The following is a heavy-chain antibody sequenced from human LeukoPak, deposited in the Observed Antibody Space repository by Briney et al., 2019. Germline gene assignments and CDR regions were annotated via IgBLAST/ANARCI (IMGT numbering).Heavy chain of an antibody. CDR1: GFTFNTYA. V-gene: IGHV3-23*01. D-gene: IGHD2-15*01. CDR2: ISGRDGGT. J-gene: IGHJ4*02. CDR3: ASRKQWDMIDY. Sequence: GGSLRLSCAASGFTFNTYAMSWVRQAPGKGLEWVSGISGRDGGTYYADSVKGRFTISRDNSKNTLYLQMNSLRAEDTAVYYCASRKQWDMIDYWGQGTLVTVSS.